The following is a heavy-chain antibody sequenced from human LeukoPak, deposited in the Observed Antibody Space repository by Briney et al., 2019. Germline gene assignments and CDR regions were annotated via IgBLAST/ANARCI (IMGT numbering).Heavy chain of an antibody. D-gene: IGHD2-8*01. CDR3: AKAPHCPNDVCRYFDY. CDR2: ISASGGGT. CDR1: GFTFTTYP. V-gene: IGHV3-23*01. J-gene: IGHJ4*02. Sequence: GGSLRLSCAASGFTFTTYPMSWVRQAPGKGLEWVSAISASGGGTYYADSVKGRFTISRDSSRSTVFLQMSSLRAEDTAVYYCAKAPHCPNDVCRYFDYWGQGILVTVSS.